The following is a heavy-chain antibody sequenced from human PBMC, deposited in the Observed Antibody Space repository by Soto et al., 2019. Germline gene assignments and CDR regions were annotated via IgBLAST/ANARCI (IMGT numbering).Heavy chain of an antibody. J-gene: IGHJ6*02. CDR3: ARLLTVTTSGGMDV. V-gene: IGHV5-51*01. D-gene: IGHD4-4*01. CDR2: IYPGDSDT. Sequence: GESLKISCRGSGYSFTSYWIAWVRQMPGKGLEWMGIIYPGDSDTRYSPSSQGQVSISADKSISTAYLQWSSLKASDTAMYYCARLLTVTTSGGMDVWGQGTTVTVSS. CDR1: GYSFTSYW.